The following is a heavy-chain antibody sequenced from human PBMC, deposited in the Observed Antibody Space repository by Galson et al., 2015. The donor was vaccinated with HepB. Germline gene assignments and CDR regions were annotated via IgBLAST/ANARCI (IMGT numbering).Heavy chain of an antibody. Sequence: SLRLSCAASGLTVSTNYITWVRQAPGKGLEWVSVILTGGSTHYADSVKGRFTISRDNSKNTVYLQMNSLRAEDTAVYYCARENYDSRGYYYGWFDPWGQGTLVTVSS. CDR3: ARENYDSRGYYYGWFDP. CDR1: GLTVSTNY. D-gene: IGHD3-22*01. CDR2: ILTGGST. J-gene: IGHJ5*02. V-gene: IGHV3-66*01.